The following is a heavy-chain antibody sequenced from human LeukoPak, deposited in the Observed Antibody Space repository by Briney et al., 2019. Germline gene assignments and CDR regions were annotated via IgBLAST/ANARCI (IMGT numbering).Heavy chain of an antibody. CDR3: ARYSMTTVTSGGY. CDR2: INPNSGGT. Sequence: ASVKVSCKASGYTFTGYYMHWVRQAPGQGLEWMGWINPNSGGTNYAQKFQSRVTMTRDTSISTAYMELSRLRSDDTAVYYCARYSMTTVTSGGYWGQGTLVTVSS. CDR1: GYTFTGYY. V-gene: IGHV1-2*02. J-gene: IGHJ4*02. D-gene: IGHD4-17*01.